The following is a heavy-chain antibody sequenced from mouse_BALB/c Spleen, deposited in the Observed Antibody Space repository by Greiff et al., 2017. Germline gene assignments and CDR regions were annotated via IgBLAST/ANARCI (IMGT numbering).Heavy chain of an antibody. CDR3: TRYYYGYPLFDY. D-gene: IGHD1-2*01. J-gene: IGHJ2*01. CDR2: IYPGNSDT. Sequence: EVKLQESGAELAKPGASVKMSCKASGYSFTSYWMHWVKQRPGQGLEWIGAIYPGNSDTSYNQKFKGKAKLTAVTSASTAYMELSSLTNEDSAVYYCTRYYYGYPLFDYWGQGTTLTVSS. CDR1: GYSFTSYW. V-gene: IGHV1-5*01.